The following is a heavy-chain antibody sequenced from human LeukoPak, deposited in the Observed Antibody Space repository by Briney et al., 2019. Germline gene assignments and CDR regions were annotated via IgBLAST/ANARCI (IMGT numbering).Heavy chain of an antibody. Sequence: GESLKISCKASGYSFSTYWIAWVRQMPGKGLELMGIMYPDDSDTRYSPSFQGQVTISADKSINTAYLQWNSLQASDTAIYYCARLKGGLVKLRECYFDFWAQGTLVTV. CDR3: ARLKGGLVKLRECYFDF. J-gene: IGHJ4*02. CDR2: MYPDDSDT. V-gene: IGHV5-51*01. CDR1: GYSFSTYW. D-gene: IGHD4-17*01.